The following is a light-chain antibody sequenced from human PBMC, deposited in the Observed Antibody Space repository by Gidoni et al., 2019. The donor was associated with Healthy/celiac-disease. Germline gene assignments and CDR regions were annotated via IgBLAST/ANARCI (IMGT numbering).Light chain of an antibody. CDR1: QSVSSY. V-gene: IGKV3-11*01. CDR3: QQRSNWPLFT. J-gene: IGKJ3*01. Sequence: DIVLTQSPATLSLSPGERATLSCRASQSVSSYLAWYQQKPGQAPRLLIYDASNRATGIPARCSGSGSGTDFTLTISSLEPEDFAVYYCQQRSNWPLFTFXPXTKVDIK. CDR2: DAS.